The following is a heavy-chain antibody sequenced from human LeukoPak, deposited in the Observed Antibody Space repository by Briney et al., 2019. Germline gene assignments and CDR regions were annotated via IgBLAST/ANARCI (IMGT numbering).Heavy chain of an antibody. V-gene: IGHV4-39*07. CDR2: IYSRGST. D-gene: IGHD1-1*01. CDR3: ARLRYNWNGHYYYYYMDV. J-gene: IGHJ6*03. CDR1: GGSISSSNYY. Sequence: PSETLSLTCIVSGGSISSSNYYWGWIRQSPGKGLEWIGSIYSRGSTYYNPSLKSRVIVSSDMSKNQFSLMLNSVTAADTAVYYCARLRYNWNGHYYYYYMDVWGKGTTVTISS.